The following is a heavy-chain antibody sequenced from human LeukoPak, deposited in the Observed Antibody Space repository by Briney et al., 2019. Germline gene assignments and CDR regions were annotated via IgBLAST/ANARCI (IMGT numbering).Heavy chain of an antibody. J-gene: IGHJ3*02. V-gene: IGHV3-64D*09. CDR1: GFTFSRYD. Sequence: GGSLRLSCAASGFTFSRYDMHWVRQAPGKGLEFVSAISSNGGSTYYADSVKGRFTISRDNSKNTLYLQMSSLRTEDTAVYYCAKVFYYGSRSFYPLHIWGQGTMVTVSS. CDR3: AKVFYYGSRSFYPLHI. D-gene: IGHD3-10*01. CDR2: ISSNGGST.